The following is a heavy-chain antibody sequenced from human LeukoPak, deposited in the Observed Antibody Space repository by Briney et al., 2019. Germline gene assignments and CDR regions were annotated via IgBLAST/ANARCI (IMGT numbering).Heavy chain of an antibody. Sequence: SQTLSLTCAISGDSVSSTNGVAWNWIRQSPSRGLEWLGRTYYRARWYNDYAESVKGRITVNPDTSKNQFSLQLNSVTPEDTAVYYCARGKNNAFDYWGQGTLVTVSS. V-gene: IGHV6-1*01. CDR2: TYYRARWYN. CDR1: GDSVSSTNGVA. J-gene: IGHJ4*02. CDR3: ARGKNNAFDY. D-gene: IGHD2/OR15-2a*01.